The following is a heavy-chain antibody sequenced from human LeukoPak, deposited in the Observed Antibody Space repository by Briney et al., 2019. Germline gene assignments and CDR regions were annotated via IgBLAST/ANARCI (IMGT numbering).Heavy chain of an antibody. CDR1: GFTVSSNY. V-gene: IGHV3-66*01. D-gene: IGHD3-10*01. CDR3: ASLAGVRILWFGELEN. J-gene: IGHJ4*02. Sequence: GGSLRLSCAASGFTVSSNYMSWVRQAPGKGLEWVSVIYSGGSTYYADSVKGRFTISRDNSKNTLYLQMNSLRAEDTAVYYCASLAGVRILWFGELENWGQGTLVTVSS. CDR2: IYSGGST.